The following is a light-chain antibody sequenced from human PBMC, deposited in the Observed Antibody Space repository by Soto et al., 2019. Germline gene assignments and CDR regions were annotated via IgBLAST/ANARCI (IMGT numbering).Light chain of an antibody. CDR1: QDISDH. CDR3: QKYNRTPRT. J-gene: IGKJ1*01. CDR2: EAS. V-gene: IGKV1-27*01. Sequence: DFQMTRSPSSLSASVGDRVTITCRASQDISDHLAWYQHKPGKVPKLLIYEASTLQSGVPFRFRGGGFGTDFTLTISSLQPEDVATYYCQKYNRTPRTFGQGTKVELK.